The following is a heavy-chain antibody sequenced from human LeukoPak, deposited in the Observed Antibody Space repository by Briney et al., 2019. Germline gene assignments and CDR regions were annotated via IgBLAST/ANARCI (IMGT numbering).Heavy chain of an antibody. D-gene: IGHD6-13*01. Sequence: GESLKISCKGSGYSFTTNWIGWVRQLPVKGLEWIGIIYAGDSDTRYSPSFRGKVTISADKSISTAYLKWSSLKASDTALYYCARQSGAAAGPDYWGQGTLVTVSS. V-gene: IGHV5-51*01. J-gene: IGHJ4*02. CDR1: GYSFTTNW. CDR3: ARQSGAAAGPDY. CDR2: IYAGDSDT.